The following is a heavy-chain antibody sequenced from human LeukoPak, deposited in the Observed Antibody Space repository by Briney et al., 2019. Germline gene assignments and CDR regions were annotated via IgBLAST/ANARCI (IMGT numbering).Heavy chain of an antibody. Sequence: SETLSLTCAVSGGSISSGGYSWSWIRQPPGKGLEWIGYIYYSGSTYYNPSLKSRVTISVDTSKNQFSLKLSSVAAADTAVYYCARSTLSYHVDYWGQGTLVTVSS. CDR2: IYYSGST. CDR3: ARSTLSYHVDY. D-gene: IGHD2/OR15-2a*01. J-gene: IGHJ4*02. V-gene: IGHV4-30-4*07. CDR1: GGSISSGGYS.